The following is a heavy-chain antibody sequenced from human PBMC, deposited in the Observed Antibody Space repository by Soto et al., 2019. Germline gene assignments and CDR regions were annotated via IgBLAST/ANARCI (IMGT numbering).Heavy chain of an antibody. CDR3: TTDWDTSYCSGGSCYPYYYCYMDV. Sequence: EVQLVESGGGLVKPGGSLRLSCAASGFTFSNAWMSWVRQAPGKGLEWVGRIKSKTDGGTTDYAAPVKGRFTISRDDSKNTLYLQMNSLKTEDTAVYYCTTDWDTSYCSGGSCYPYYYCYMDVWGKGTTVTVSS. CDR2: IKSKTDGGTT. V-gene: IGHV3-15*01. J-gene: IGHJ6*03. CDR1: GFTFSNAW. D-gene: IGHD2-15*01.